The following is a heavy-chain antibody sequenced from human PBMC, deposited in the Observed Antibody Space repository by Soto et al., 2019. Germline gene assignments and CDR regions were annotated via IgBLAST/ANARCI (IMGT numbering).Heavy chain of an antibody. CDR3: ARDSSGYYPDAFDI. CDR1: GGTFSSYA. CDR2: IIPIFGTA. D-gene: IGHD3-22*01. J-gene: IGHJ3*02. Sequence: GASVKVSCKASGGTFSSYAISRVRQAPGQGLEWMGGIIPIFGTANYAQKFQGRVTITADESTSTAYMELSSLRSEDTAVYYCARDSSGYYPDAFDIWGQGTMVTVSS. V-gene: IGHV1-69*13.